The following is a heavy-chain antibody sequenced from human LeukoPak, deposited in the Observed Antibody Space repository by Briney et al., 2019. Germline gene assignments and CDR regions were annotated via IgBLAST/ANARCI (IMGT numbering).Heavy chain of an antibody. V-gene: IGHV1-24*01. J-gene: IGHJ5*02. CDR2: VDPDDGQR. Sequence: ASVKVSCKISGYTLNDISVHWVRQPPGKGHEWMGGVDPDDGQRVYAQRFQGRVTMTEDTSTNTAYMELSRLRSEDTAVYFCAAVSGHYTLLDAWGQGALVTVST. D-gene: IGHD4-11*01. CDR1: GYTLNDIS. CDR3: AAVSGHYTLLDA.